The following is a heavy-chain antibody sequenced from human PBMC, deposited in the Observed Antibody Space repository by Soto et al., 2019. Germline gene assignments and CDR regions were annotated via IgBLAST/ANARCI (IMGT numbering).Heavy chain of an antibody. CDR2: IYYSGRT. CDR3: ARSKSEKTNDSSGYVDY. D-gene: IGHD3-22*01. Sequence: PSETLSLTCTVSGGSITSSSYYWGWIRQPPGKGLEWIGSIYYSGRTYYSPSLKSRVTISVDTSKNQFSLKLSSVTAAETAVYYCARSKSEKTNDSSGYVDYWGQGTLVT. V-gene: IGHV4-39*01. CDR1: GGSITSSSYY. J-gene: IGHJ4*02.